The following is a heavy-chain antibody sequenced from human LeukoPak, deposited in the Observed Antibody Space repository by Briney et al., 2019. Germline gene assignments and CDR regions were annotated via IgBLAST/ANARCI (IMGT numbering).Heavy chain of an antibody. D-gene: IGHD5-24*01. V-gene: IGHV4-34*01. CDR1: GGSFSGYY. J-gene: IGHJ4*02. CDR2: INHSGST. CDR3: ARGSGAATIFN. Sequence: SETLSLTCAVYGGSFSGYYWSWIRQPPGKGLEWIGEINHSGSTNYNPSLKSRVTISVGTSKNQFSLKLSSVTAADTAVYYCARGSGAATIFNWGQGTLVTVSS.